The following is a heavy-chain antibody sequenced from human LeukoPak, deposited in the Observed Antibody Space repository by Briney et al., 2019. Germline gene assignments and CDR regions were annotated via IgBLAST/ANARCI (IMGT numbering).Heavy chain of an antibody. V-gene: IGHV3-23*01. CDR3: AKHQVRSHDY. CDR1: GFTFSSYD. D-gene: IGHD4-17*01. Sequence: GGSLRLSCAASGFTFSSYDMSWVRQAPGEGLEWVSAITTSGDKTWYADSMKGRFTISRDNSKNTLYLQMSSLRAEDTAVYYCAKHQVRSHDYWGQGTLVTVSS. J-gene: IGHJ4*02. CDR2: ITTSGDKT.